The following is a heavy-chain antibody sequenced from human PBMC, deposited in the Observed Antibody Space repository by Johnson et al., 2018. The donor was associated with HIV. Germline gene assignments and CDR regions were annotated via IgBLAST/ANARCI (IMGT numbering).Heavy chain of an antibody. D-gene: IGHD3-22*01. Sequence: VQLVESGGGVVRPGGSLRLSCTASTITLGDYYISWIRQAPGKGLQWVSGINWNGGSTGYADSLKGRFTISRDNAKNSLYLQMNSLRAEDTALYYCARSVGYYDSSAYYYVDAFDIWGQGTMVTVSS. CDR2: INWNGGST. J-gene: IGHJ3*02. CDR3: ARSVGYYDSSAYYYVDAFDI. V-gene: IGHV3-20*04. CDR1: TITLGDYY.